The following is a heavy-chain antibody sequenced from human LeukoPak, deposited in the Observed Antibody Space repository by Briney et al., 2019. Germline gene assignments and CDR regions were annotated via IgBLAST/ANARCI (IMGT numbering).Heavy chain of an antibody. D-gene: IGHD3-9*01. V-gene: IGHV3-21*01. J-gene: IGHJ4*02. CDR1: GFTFSSYA. CDR3: ARAAYYDILTGYGIDY. CDR2: ISSSSSYI. Sequence: GGSLRLSCAASGFTFSSYAMNWVRQAPGKGLEWVSSISSSSSYIYYADSVKGRFTISRDNAKNSLYLQMNSLRAEDTAVYYCARAAYYDILTGYGIDYWGQGTLVTVSS.